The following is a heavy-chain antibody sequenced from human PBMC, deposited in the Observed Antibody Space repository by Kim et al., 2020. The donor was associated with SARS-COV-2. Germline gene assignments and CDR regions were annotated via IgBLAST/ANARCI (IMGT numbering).Heavy chain of an antibody. D-gene: IGHD3-9*01. CDR3: ARGEVVLRYFDWLLPNFVS. CDR2: ISSSSSYI. V-gene: IGHV3-21*01. J-gene: IGHJ4*02. Sequence: GGSLRLSCAASGFTFSSYSMNWVRQAPGKGLEWVSSISSSSSYIYYADSVKGRFTISRDNAKNSLYLQMNSLRAEDTAVYYCARGEVVLRYFDWLLPNFVSWGQGTLVTVSS. CDR1: GFTFSSYS.